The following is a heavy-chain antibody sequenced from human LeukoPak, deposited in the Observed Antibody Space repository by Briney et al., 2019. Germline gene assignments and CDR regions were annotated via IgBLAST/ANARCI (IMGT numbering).Heavy chain of an antibody. CDR1: GFTFSSYA. D-gene: IGHD2-15*01. J-gene: IGHJ4*02. CDR3: AKDPAIVVVVAAHFDY. CDR2: ISGSGGST. Sequence: GGSLRLSCAASGFTFSSYAMSWVRQAPGKGLEWVSAISGSGGSTYYADPVKGRFTISRDNSKNTLYLQVNSLRAEDTAVYYCAKDPAIVVVVAAHFDYWGQGTLVTVSS. V-gene: IGHV3-23*01.